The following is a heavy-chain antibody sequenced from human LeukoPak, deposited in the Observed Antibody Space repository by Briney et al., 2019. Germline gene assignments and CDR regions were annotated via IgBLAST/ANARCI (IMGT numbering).Heavy chain of an antibody. J-gene: IGHJ4*02. CDR2: IIPIFGTA. CDR1: GSTFSSYA. D-gene: IGHD5-24*01. V-gene: IGHV1-69*13. Sequence: ASVKVSCKASGSTFSSYAISWVRQAPGQGLEWMGGIIPIFGTANYAQKFQGRVTITADESTSTAYMELSSLRSEDTAVYYCARDRRGEMATTTGFDYWGQGTLVTVSS. CDR3: ARDRRGEMATTTGFDY.